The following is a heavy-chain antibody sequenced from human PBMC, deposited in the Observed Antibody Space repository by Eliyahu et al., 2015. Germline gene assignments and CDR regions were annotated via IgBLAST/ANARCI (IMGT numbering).Heavy chain of an antibody. CDR3: AKQGPHYYDSSGYYYGVGAFDI. Sequence: EVQLLESGGGLVQPGGSLRLSCAASGFTFSSYXXSCXXRQAPGKGLXWVSAISGXGGSTYYADSVKGRFTISRDNSKNTLYLQMNSLRAEDTAVYYCAKQGPHYYDSSGYYYGVGAFDIWGQGTMVTVSS. D-gene: IGHD3-22*01. CDR1: GFTFSSYX. J-gene: IGHJ3*02. V-gene: IGHV3-23*01. CDR2: ISGXGGST.